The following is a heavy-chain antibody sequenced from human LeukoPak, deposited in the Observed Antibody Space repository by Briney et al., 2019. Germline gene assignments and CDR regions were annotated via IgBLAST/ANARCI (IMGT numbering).Heavy chain of an antibody. D-gene: IGHD5-18*01. CDR3: ARVGGGYSYGPPDH. J-gene: IGHJ4*02. Sequence: GGTLRLYCAASGFTFYDYGMMWERHAPGQEREWVTGINWNGGSTGYADSVKGRFTISRDNDKNSLYLQMNSLRAEDTALYYCARVGGGYSYGPPDHWGQGTLVTVSS. V-gene: IGHV3-20*04. CDR2: INWNGGST. CDR1: GFTFYDYG.